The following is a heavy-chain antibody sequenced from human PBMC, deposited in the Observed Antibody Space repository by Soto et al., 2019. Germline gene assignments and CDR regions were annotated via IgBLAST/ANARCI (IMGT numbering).Heavy chain of an antibody. CDR3: ARDPGMATILSY. CDR1: GFTFSSYA. CDR2: ISYDGSNK. Sequence: GGSLRLSCAASGFTFSSYAMHWVRQAPGKGLEWVAVISYDGSNKYYADSVKGRFTISRDNSKNTLYLQMNSLRAEDTAVYYCARDPGMATILSYWGQGTLVTVSS. D-gene: IGHD5-12*01. V-gene: IGHV3-30-3*01. J-gene: IGHJ4*02.